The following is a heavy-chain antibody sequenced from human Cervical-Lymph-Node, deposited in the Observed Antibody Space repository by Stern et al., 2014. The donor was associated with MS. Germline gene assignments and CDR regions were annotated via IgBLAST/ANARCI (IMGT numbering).Heavy chain of an antibody. CDR1: GYSISSGSYH. V-gene: IGHV4-61*02. CDR3: ARVSVGTFDI. Sequence: QVQLQESGPGLVKPSQTLSLSCTVSGYSISSGSYHWNWIRQPAGKGLEWIGRIYATGNTNYNPSLKSRVTMSVDTPKTHSSLTRISVTAADTAVYYCARVSVGTFDIWGQGAMVTVSS. D-gene: IGHD2-15*01. CDR2: IYATGNT. J-gene: IGHJ3*02.